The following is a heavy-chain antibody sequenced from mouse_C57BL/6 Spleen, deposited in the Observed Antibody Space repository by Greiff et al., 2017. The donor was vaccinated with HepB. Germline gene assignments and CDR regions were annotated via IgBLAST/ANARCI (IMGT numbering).Heavy chain of an antibody. V-gene: IGHV5-9-1*02. J-gene: IGHJ4*01. Sequence: EVKLVESGEGLVKPGGSLKLSCAASGFTFSSYAMSWVRQTPEKRLEWVAYISSGGDYIYYADTVKGRFTISRDNARNTLYLQMSSLKSEDTAMYYCTRVGGYSNYAMDYWGQGTSVTVSS. CDR3: TRVGGYSNYAMDY. CDR1: GFTFSSYA. CDR2: ISSGGDYI. D-gene: IGHD2-5*01.